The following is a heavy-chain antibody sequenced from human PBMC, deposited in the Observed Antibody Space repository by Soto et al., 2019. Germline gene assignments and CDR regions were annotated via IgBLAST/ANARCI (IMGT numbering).Heavy chain of an antibody. J-gene: IGHJ5*02. CDR2: IYSGGST. Sequence: GGSLRLSCAVSGFTVSNNYMSWVRQAPGKGLEWVSVIYSGGSTHYADSVKGRFTISRDNSKNTLYLQMNSLRAEDTAVYYCARAYGDYGGVDHWGQGTLVTVSS. CDR3: ARAYGDYGGVDH. D-gene: IGHD4-17*01. V-gene: IGHV3-66*01. CDR1: GFTVSNNY.